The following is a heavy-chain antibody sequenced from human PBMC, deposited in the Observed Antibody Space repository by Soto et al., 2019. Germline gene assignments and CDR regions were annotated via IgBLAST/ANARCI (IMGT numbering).Heavy chain of an antibody. V-gene: IGHV1-46*01. D-gene: IGHD1-20*01. CDR1: GYTFTSYY. CDR2: INPSGGST. CDR3: ARDVTGTTFDY. Sequence: QVQLVQSGAEVKKPGASVKVSCKASGYTFTSYYMHWVRQAPGQGLEWMGIINPSGGSTSYAQKFQGRGTMTRDTSTSTVYMELSSLRSEDTAVYYCARDVTGTTFDYWGQGTLVTVSS. J-gene: IGHJ4*02.